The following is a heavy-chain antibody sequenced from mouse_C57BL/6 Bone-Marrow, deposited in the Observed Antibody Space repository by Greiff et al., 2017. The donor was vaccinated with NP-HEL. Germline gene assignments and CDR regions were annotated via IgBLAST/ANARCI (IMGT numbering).Heavy chain of an antibody. CDR3: ARIYYYGSSYWDYYAMDY. D-gene: IGHD1-1*01. V-gene: IGHV8-8*01. CDR2: IWWDDDK. Sequence: QVTLKVCGPGILQPSQTLSLTCSFSGFSLSTFGMGVGWIRQPSGKGLEWLAHIWWDDDKYYNPALKSRLTISKDTPKNQVFLKIANVDTADTATYYCARIYYYGSSYWDYYAMDYWGQGTSVTVSS. CDR1: GFSLSTFGMG. J-gene: IGHJ4*01.